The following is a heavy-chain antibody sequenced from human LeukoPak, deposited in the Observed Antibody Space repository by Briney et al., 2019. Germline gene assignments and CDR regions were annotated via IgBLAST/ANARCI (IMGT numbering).Heavy chain of an antibody. CDR2: IYSGDIT. J-gene: IGHJ4*02. CDR3: ARGSGYSYGFPDY. Sequence: GGSLRLSCAASGFSVSNNYMSWVRQAPGKGLEWVSVIYSGDITYYTDSVKGRFTISRGNSKNTLYLQMNSLRAEDTAVYYCARGSGYSYGFPDYWGQGTLVTVSS. D-gene: IGHD5-18*01. CDR1: GFSVSNNY. V-gene: IGHV3-53*01.